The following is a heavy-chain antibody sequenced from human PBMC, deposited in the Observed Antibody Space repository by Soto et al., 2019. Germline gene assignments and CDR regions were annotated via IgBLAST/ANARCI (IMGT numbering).Heavy chain of an antibody. J-gene: IGHJ5*02. D-gene: IGHD3-10*01. CDR1: GFTFSNYA. CDR2: ISYDGSNK. Sequence: GGSLRLSCAVSGFTFSNYAMNWVRQAPGKGLEWVAVISYDGSNKYYADSVRGRFTISRDNSKNTLYLQMNSLRAEDTAVYYCATVLRRGLTMVRGVKLGGFDPWGQGTLVTVSS. V-gene: IGHV3-30-3*01. CDR3: ATVLRRGLTMVRGVKLGGFDP.